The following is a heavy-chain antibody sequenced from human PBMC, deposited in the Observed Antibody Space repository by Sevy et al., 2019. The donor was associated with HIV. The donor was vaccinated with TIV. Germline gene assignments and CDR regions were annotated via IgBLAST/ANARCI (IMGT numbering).Heavy chain of an antibody. CDR3: ARSVLAVAGSYGMDV. J-gene: IGHJ6*02. V-gene: IGHV3-30*04. CDR1: GFTFSNYV. D-gene: IGHD6-19*01. Sequence: GGSLRLSCAASGFTFSNYVMHWVRQAPGKGLEWVTFIASYGNDDDYADSVKGRFTISRDNSKNTLYLQMNSLRPEDTAVYYCARSVLAVAGSYGMDVWGQGTTVTVSS. CDR2: IASYGNDD.